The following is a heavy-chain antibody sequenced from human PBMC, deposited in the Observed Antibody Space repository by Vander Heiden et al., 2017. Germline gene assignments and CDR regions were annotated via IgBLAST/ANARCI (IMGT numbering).Heavy chain of an antibody. CDR2: ISTGSSYI. CDR1: GFPFSAYS. Sequence: EVQVVESGGGLVKPGGSLRLSCAASGFPFSAYSMNWGRQAPGKGLEWCSSISTGSSYIYYTDSVKGRFTISRDNAKNSLYLQMNSLRAEDTAVYYCARVYCSGDNCYGSSDSWGQGTLVIVSS. J-gene: IGHJ4*02. D-gene: IGHD2-15*01. CDR3: ARVYCSGDNCYGSSDS. V-gene: IGHV3-21*02.